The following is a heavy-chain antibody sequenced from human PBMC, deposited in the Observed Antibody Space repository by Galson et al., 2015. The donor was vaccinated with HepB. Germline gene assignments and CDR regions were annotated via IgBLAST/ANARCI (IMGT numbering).Heavy chain of an antibody. Sequence: SLRLSCAASGFTFSSYGMHWVRQAPGKGLEWVAVIWYDGSNKYYADSVKGRFTISRDNSKNTLYLQMNSLRAEDTAVYYCARVPDYGDYGAYPVYYYYYGMDVWGQGTTVTVSS. J-gene: IGHJ6*02. CDR1: GFTFSSYG. V-gene: IGHV3-33*08. D-gene: IGHD4-17*01. CDR3: ARVPDYGDYGAYPVYYYYYGMDV. CDR2: IWYDGSNK.